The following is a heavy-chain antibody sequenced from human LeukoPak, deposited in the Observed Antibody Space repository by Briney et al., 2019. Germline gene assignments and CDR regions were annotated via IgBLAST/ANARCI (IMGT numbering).Heavy chain of an antibody. CDR2: ISSSSSTI. V-gene: IGHV3-48*01. CDR1: GFTFSSYS. Sequence: GGSLRLSCAASGFTFSSYSMNWVRQAPGKGLEWVSYISSSSSTIYYADSVKGRFTISRDNSKNTLYLQMNSLRAEDTAVYYCAKTNCSGGSCPPGYFDYWGQGTLVTVSS. J-gene: IGHJ4*02. D-gene: IGHD2-15*01. CDR3: AKTNCSGGSCPPGYFDY.